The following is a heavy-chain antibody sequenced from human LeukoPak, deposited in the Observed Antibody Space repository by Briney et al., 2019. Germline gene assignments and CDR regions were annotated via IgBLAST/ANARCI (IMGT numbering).Heavy chain of an antibody. CDR3: ARDRSGSSHWFDP. J-gene: IGHJ5*02. CDR2: ISTGGGST. Sequence: GGSLRLSCAASGFTFSSYGMSWVRQAPGKGLEWVSAISTGGGSTYYADSVKGRFTISRDNSKNTLYLQMNSLRAEDTAVYYCARDRSGSSHWFDPWGQGTLVTVSS. V-gene: IGHV3-23*01. D-gene: IGHD3-16*02. CDR1: GFTFSSYG.